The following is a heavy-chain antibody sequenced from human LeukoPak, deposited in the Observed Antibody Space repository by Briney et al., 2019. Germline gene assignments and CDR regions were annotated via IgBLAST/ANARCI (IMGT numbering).Heavy chain of an antibody. CDR2: FDPEDGET. CDR3: ATDQRGAGLGFRYGSGSYNGMDV. V-gene: IGHV1-24*01. CDR1: GYTLTELS. D-gene: IGHD3-10*01. Sequence: ASVTVSCKVSGYTLTELSMHWVRQTPGKGLEWMGGFDPEDGETLYAQKFQGRVTMTEDTSTDTAYMEVSSLRSEDTAVYYCATDQRGAGLGFRYGSGSYNGMDVWGQGTTVIVSS. J-gene: IGHJ6*02.